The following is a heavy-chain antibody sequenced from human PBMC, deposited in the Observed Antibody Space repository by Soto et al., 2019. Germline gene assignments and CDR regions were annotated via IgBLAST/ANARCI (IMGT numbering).Heavy chain of an antibody. V-gene: IGHV4-34*01. Sequence: SETLSLTCAVYGGSFSGYYWSWIRQPPGKGLEWIGEINHSGSTNYNPSLKSRVTISVDTSKNQFSLKLSSVTAADTAVYYCARGNQLRFLVFWGQGTMVTVSS. CDR2: INHSGST. CDR1: GGSFSGYY. CDR3: ARGNQLRFLVF. D-gene: IGHD3-3*01. J-gene: IGHJ3*01.